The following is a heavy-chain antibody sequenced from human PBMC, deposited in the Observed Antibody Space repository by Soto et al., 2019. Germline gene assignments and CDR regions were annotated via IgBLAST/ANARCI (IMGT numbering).Heavy chain of an antibody. CDR2: IYHSGST. D-gene: IGHD3-10*01. CDR1: GGSISSGGYS. V-gene: IGHV4-30-2*01. J-gene: IGHJ4*02. Sequence: PSETLSLTCAVSGGSISSGGYSWSWIRQPPGKGLEWIGYIYHSGSTYYNPSLKSQVTISVDRSKNQFSLKLSSVTAADTAVYYCARGGSGSYYIGFDYWGQGTLVT. CDR3: ARGGSGSYYIGFDY.